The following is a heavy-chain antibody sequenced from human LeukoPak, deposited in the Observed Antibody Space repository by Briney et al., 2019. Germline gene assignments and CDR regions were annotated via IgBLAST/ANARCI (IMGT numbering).Heavy chain of an antibody. Sequence: SETLSLTCAVYGGSFSGYYWSWIRQPPGKGLEWVGEINHSGSTNYNPSLKSRVTISVDTSKNQFSLKLSSVTAADTAVYYCARDTADTGMWYYFDYWGQGTLVTVSS. CDR2: INHSGST. J-gene: IGHJ4*02. V-gene: IGHV4-34*01. CDR1: GGSFSGYY. D-gene: IGHD2-21*01. CDR3: ARDTADTGMWYYFDY.